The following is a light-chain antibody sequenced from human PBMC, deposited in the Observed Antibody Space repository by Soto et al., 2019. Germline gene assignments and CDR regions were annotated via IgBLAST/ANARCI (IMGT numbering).Light chain of an antibody. CDR3: QQYGTPIT. CDR1: QSVSTTF. CDR2: GAS. V-gene: IGKV3-20*01. J-gene: IGKJ5*01. Sequence: TALKQCPGTLSLYEGERATRSSRASQSVSTTFLVWYQQRPGQAPRLLIYGASTRATGIPDRFSGSGSGTDFTLTISRLEPEDFAVYYCQQYGTPITCGQGNDWRL.